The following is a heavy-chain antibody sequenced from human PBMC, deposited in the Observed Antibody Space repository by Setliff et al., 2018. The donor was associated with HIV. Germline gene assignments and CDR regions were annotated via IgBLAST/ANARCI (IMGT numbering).Heavy chain of an antibody. CDR3: ARPASDAFDI. Sequence: PSETLSLTCTVSGGSISSHYWSWIRQPPGKGLEWIGYIYYSGSTNYNPSLKSRVTISVDTSKNQFSLKLSSVTAADTAVYYCARPASDAFDIWGQGTMVTVS. D-gene: IGHD2-2*01. V-gene: IGHV4-59*11. J-gene: IGHJ3*02. CDR2: IYYSGST. CDR1: GGSISSHY.